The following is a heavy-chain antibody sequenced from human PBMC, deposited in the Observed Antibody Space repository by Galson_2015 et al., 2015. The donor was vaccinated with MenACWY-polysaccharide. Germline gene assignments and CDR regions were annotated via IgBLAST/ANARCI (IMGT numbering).Heavy chain of an antibody. D-gene: IGHD4-17*01. CDR3: AKDTFDYGDYGMDV. CDR1: GFTFDDYT. Sequence: LRLSCAASGFTFDDYTMHWVRQAPGKGLEWVSLISWDGGSTYYADSVKGRFTISRDDSKNSLYLQMNSLRTEDTALYYCAKDTFDYGDYGMDVWGQGTTVTVSS. CDR2: ISWDGGST. J-gene: IGHJ6*02. V-gene: IGHV3-43*01.